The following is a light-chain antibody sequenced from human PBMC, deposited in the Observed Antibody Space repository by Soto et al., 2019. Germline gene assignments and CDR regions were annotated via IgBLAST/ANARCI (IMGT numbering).Light chain of an antibody. J-gene: IGKJ5*01. CDR3: QQLNSYPQT. V-gene: IGKV1-9*01. CDR1: RGISSY. Sequence: IQLTQSPSSLSAYVGDRVTITCQASRGISSYLAWYQQKPGKPPKLLVYSASTLQSGVPSRFSGSGSGPDFTLTISSLQPEDSATYFCQQLNSYPQTFGQGTRLEI. CDR2: SAS.